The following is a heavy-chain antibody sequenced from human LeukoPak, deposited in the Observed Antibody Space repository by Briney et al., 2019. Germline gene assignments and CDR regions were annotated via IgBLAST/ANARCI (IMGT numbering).Heavy chain of an antibody. CDR2: IIAYNGNT. CDR1: GYTFTSYG. V-gene: IGHV1-18*01. D-gene: IGHD3-16*01. CDR3: ARDGLPSLSGGLPSGY. Sequence: GASVKDSCKASGYTFTSYGISWVRQAPGEGLEWMGWIIAYNGNTNYAQKLQSRVTMTTDTSTSTAYMGLRSLRSDDTAVYYCARDGLPSLSGGLPSGYWGQGTLVTASS. J-gene: IGHJ4*02.